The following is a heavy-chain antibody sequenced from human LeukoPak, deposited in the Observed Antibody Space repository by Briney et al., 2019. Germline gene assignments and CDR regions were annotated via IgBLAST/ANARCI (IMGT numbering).Heavy chain of an antibody. CDR2: IYYSGST. CDR3: ASSGYYCYYGMDV. D-gene: IGHD1-26*01. CDR1: GGSISSGGYY. J-gene: IGHJ6*02. Sequence: SETLSLTCTVSGGSISSGGYYWSWIRQHPGKGPEWFGYIYYSGSTYYNPSLKSRVTISVDTSKNQFSLKLSSVTAADTAVYYCASSGYYCYYGMDVWGQGTTVTVSS. V-gene: IGHV4-31*03.